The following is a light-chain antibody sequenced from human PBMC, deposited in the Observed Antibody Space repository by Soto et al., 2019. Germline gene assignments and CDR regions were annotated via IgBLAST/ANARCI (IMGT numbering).Light chain of an antibody. Sequence: EIVLTQSPGTLSLSPGERATLSCRASQSVSGSSLAWYQQKPGQAPRLLIYGASSRATGIPDRFSGSGSGKHFTLTINRLEPSDFAVYYCQQYDSSPSSFTFGPGTKVYIK. J-gene: IGKJ3*01. CDR3: QQYDSSPSSFT. CDR2: GAS. V-gene: IGKV3-20*01. CDR1: QSVSGSS.